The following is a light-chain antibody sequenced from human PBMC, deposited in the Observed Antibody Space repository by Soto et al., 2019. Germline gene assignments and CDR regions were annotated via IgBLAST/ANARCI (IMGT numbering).Light chain of an antibody. J-gene: IGKJ3*01. Sequence: DIVINQSPDSLAVSLFESATIKCKSIHIVLYSSNNKNYLAWYQQKPGQPPQLLIYEVSNRFSGVPDRFSGSGSGTDFTLKISRVEAEDVGVYYCMQSIQLPKTFGPGTKVDIK. V-gene: IGKV2D-29*01. CDR2: EVS. CDR1: HIVLYSSNNKNY. CDR3: MQSIQLPKT.